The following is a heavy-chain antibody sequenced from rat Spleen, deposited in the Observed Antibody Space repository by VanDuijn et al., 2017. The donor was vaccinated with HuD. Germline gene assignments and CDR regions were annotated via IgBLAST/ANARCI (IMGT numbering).Heavy chain of an antibody. CDR1: GFTFSNYY. D-gene: IGHD1-4*01. Sequence: EVQLVESGGGLVQPGRSLKLSCAASGFTFSNYYMAWVRQAPTKGLEWVAYISTGGGSTYYRDSVKGRFTISRDNAKNTLYLQMDSLRSEDTATYYCARETGYNSYFDYWGQGVMVTVSS. CDR2: ISTGGGST. CDR3: ARETGYNSYFDY. J-gene: IGHJ2*01. V-gene: IGHV5-27*01.